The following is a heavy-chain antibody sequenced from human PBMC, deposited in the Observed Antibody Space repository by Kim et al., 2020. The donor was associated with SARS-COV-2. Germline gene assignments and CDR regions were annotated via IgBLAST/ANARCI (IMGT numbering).Heavy chain of an antibody. Sequence: GGSLRLSCAASGFTFSSYAMHWIRQAPGKGLEWVAVISYDGSNKYYADSVKGRFTIYRDNSKNTLYLQMYSLRAEDTAVYYCGRVLITGTTEVYYYSCG. V-gene: IGHV3-30-3*01. CDR3: GRVLITGTTEVYYYSCG. J-gene: IGHJ6*01. D-gene: IGHD1-20*01. CDR1: GFTFSSYA. CDR2: ISYDGSNK.